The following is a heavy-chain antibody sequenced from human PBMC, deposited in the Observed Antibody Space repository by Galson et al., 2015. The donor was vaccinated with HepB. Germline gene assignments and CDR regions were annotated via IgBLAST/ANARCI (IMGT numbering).Heavy chain of an antibody. J-gene: IGHJ4*02. CDR2: IYWNDDK. D-gene: IGHD3-10*01. CDR1: GFSLSTSGVG. Sequence: PALVKPTQTLTLTCTFSGFSLSTSGVGEGWIRQPPGKALEWLALIYWNDDKRYSPSLKSRLTVTKDTSKNQVVLTMSNMDPVDTATYFCAYSYYYHGSGSYFLFDYWGQGTLVTVSS. CDR3: AYSYYYHGSGSYFLFDY. V-gene: IGHV2-5*01.